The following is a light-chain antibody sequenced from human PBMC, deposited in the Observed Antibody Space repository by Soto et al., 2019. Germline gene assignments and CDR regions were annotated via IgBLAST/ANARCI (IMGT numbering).Light chain of an antibody. V-gene: IGLV2-14*01. J-gene: IGLJ3*02. CDR3: SSYTISTVV. Sequence: QSALTQPASVSGSPGQSITISCTGTSSDVGGYNYVSWYQQHPGKAPKLMIYDVSNRPSGVSNRFSGSKPGNTASLTISGLQAEDEADYYCSSYTISTVVFGGGTKLTVL. CDR1: SSDVGGYNY. CDR2: DVS.